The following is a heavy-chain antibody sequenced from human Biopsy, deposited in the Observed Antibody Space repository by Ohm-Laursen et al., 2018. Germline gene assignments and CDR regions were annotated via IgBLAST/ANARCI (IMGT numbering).Heavy chain of an antibody. V-gene: IGHV3-74*01. J-gene: IGHJ6*02. CDR3: VSFLKDLKMAV. CDR2: IKSVGSWT. CDR1: GFTFNAYW. Sequence: SLRLSCAASGFTFNAYWMYWVRQVPGKGLVWVSHIKSVGSWTNYADSVKGRFTISRDNAKNTLYLQMNSLRAEDTAVYYCVSFLKDLKMAVWGQGTTVTVSS. D-gene: IGHD2-15*01.